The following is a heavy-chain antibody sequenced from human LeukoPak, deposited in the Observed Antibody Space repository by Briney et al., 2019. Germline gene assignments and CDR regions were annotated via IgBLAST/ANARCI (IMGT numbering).Heavy chain of an antibody. CDR1: GFTFSSYA. CDR3: GHVLEHYGLSFDY. V-gene: IGHV3-30-3*01. J-gene: IGHJ4*02. Sequence: SGGSLRLSCAASGFTFSSYAMHWVRQAPGKGLEWVAVISYDGSNKYYADSVKGRFTISRDNSKNTLYLQMNSLGAEDTAVYYCGHVLEHYGLSFDYWGQGTLVTVSS. CDR2: ISYDGSNK. D-gene: IGHD3-10*01.